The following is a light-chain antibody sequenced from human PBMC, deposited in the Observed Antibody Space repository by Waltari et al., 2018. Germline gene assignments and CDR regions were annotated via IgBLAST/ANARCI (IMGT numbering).Light chain of an antibody. CDR1: QHINMN. CDR2: GVS. J-gene: IGKJ1*01. Sequence: DIVLTQSPATLSLSPGERATLSCRASQHINMNLAWYQQKPGQAPRLLFYGVSTRESGVPARFSGSGSGTEFTLTISSLQSEDFGLYYCQQYNDWPPWTFGQGTKV. V-gene: IGKV3-15*01. CDR3: QQYNDWPPWT.